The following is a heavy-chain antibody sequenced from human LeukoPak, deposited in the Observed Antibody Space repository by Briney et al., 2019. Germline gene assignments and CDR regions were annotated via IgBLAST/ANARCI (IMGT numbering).Heavy chain of an antibody. CDR1: GFTFSSNY. Sequence: GGSLRLSCAASGFTFSSNYMNWVRQAPGQGLEWVSIIYSGGSTYYPDSVNGRFTISRDNSKNTLYLQMNSLTAEDTAVYYCARWDSSGYHKYYFDYWGQGTLVTVSS. V-gene: IGHV3-53*01. D-gene: IGHD3-22*01. J-gene: IGHJ4*02. CDR2: IYSGGST. CDR3: ARWDSSGYHKYYFDY.